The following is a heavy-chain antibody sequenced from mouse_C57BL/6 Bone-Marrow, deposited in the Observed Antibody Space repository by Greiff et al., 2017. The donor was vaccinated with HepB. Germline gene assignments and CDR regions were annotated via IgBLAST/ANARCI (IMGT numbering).Heavy chain of an antibody. V-gene: IGHV6-6*01. Sequence: EVMLVESGGGLVQPGGSMKLSCAASGFTFSDAWMDWVRQSPEKGLEWVAEIRNKANNHATYYAESVKGRFTISRDDSKSSVYLQMNSLRAEDTGMYYCTRAPLYGSSYVRYFDVWGTGTTVTVSS. J-gene: IGHJ1*03. CDR1: GFTFSDAW. CDR2: IRNKANNHAT. CDR3: TRAPLYGSSYVRYFDV. D-gene: IGHD1-1*01.